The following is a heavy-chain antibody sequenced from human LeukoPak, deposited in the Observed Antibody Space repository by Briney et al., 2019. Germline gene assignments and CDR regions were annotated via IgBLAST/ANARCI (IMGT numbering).Heavy chain of an antibody. J-gene: IGHJ6*03. D-gene: IGHD3-10*01. V-gene: IGHV1-58*01. CDR2: IVVGSGNT. CDR1: GGTFSSYA. CDR3: AAYRRGSYIKRDYYYYYMDV. Sequence: GASVKVSCKASGGTFSSYAVSWVRQARGQRLEWIGWIVVGSGNTNYAQKFQERVTITRDMSTSTAYMELSSLRSEDTAVYYCAAYRRGSYIKRDYYYYYMDVWGKGTTVTVSS.